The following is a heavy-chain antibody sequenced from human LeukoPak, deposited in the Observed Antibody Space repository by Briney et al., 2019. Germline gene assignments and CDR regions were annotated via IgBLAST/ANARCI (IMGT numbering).Heavy chain of an antibody. D-gene: IGHD6-13*01. J-gene: IGHJ4*02. CDR2: ISGSGGST. CDR1: GFTFSSYA. CDR3: AKGYSSSWHYFDY. V-gene: IGHV3-23*01. Sequence: GGSLRLSCAASGFTFSSYAMSWVRQAPGKGLEWVSAISGSGGSTYYADSVKGRFTISRDNSKNTLYLQMNSLRAEETAVYYCAKGYSSSWHYFDYWGQGTLVTVSS.